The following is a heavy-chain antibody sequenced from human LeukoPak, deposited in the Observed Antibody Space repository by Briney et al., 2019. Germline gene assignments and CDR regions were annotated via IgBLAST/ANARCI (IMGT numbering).Heavy chain of an antibody. V-gene: IGHV1-46*01. Sequence: ASVKVSCKASGYTFTGYYMHWVRQAPGQGLEWMGLINPSGGSTNYAQKFQDRVTMTRDTSTSTVYMELSSLRSEDTAVYYCARGPSITMVRGGQWYYYMDVWGKGTTVTISS. D-gene: IGHD3-10*01. CDR3: ARGPSITMVRGGQWYYYMDV. CDR2: INPSGGST. J-gene: IGHJ6*03. CDR1: GYTFTGYY.